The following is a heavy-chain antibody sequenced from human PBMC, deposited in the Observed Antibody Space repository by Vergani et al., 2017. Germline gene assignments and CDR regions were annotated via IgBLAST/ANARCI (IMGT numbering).Heavy chain of an antibody. D-gene: IGHD4-17*01. V-gene: IGHV1-69*01. Sequence: QVQLVQSGAEVKKPGSSVKVSCKASGGTFSSYAISWVRQAPGQGLEWMGGIIPIFGTANYAQKFQGRVTITADESTSTADMELSSLRSEDTAVYYCARSLRGGDYLDNWFDPWGQGTLVTVSS. CDR1: GGTFSSYA. J-gene: IGHJ5*02. CDR3: ARSLRGGDYLDNWFDP. CDR2: IIPIFGTA.